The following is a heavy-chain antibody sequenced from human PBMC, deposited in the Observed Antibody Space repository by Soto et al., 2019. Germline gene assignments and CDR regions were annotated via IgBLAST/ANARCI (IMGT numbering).Heavy chain of an antibody. CDR3: AREPYGDSQYFDY. CDR1: GFTFNSLS. D-gene: IGHD2-21*02. CDR2: ISFDGRVT. Sequence: QVHLVESGGGMVQPGTSLRLSCTASGFTFNSLSLHWVRQRPDKGLEWVAVISFDGRVTYYADFVKGRFTVSRDNSKNTIYLPVNSLRAEDPAVYYCAREPYGDSQYFDYWGQGTLVTVSS. V-gene: IGHV3-30*04. J-gene: IGHJ4*02.